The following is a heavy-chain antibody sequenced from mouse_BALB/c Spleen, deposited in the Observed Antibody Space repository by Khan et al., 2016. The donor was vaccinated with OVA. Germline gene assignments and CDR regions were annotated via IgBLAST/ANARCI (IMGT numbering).Heavy chain of an antibody. V-gene: IGHV5-6-5*01. CDR1: GFTFSNYA. CDR3: ARDYWFVY. J-gene: IGHJ3*01. Sequence: EVHLVESGGGLVKPGGSLKVSCAASGFTFSNYAMSWVRQTPGKRLEWVASISTGDTTYYPDSVKGRFTISRDNDRNMRDVQMSSLWADDTAMYYCARDYWFVYWGQGTLVTVSA. CDR2: ISTGDTT.